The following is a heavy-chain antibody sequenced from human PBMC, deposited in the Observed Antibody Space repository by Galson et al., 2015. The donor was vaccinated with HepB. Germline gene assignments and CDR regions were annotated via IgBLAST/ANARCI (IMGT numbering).Heavy chain of an antibody. CDR1: GFNFDDYG. D-gene: IGHD6-19*01. CDR3: ATESRLYSSGWYYFDY. V-gene: IGHV3-9*01. CDR2: INWKSGNI. Sequence: SLRLSCAASGFNFDDYGIHWVRRGPGKGLEWVSGINWKSGNIGYADSVKGRFTISRDNAKNSLYLQMNSLRPEDTALYYCATESRLYSSGWYYFDYWGQGTLVTVSS. J-gene: IGHJ4*02.